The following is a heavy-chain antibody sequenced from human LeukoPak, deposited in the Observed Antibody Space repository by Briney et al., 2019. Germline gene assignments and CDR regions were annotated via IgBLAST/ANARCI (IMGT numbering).Heavy chain of an antibody. D-gene: IGHD5/OR15-5a*01. CDR2: IYSGGST. CDR3: VRAVSVSSYYFDC. V-gene: IGHV3-53*01. CDR1: GFTVSNNY. J-gene: IGHJ4*02. Sequence: GGSLRLSCAASGFTVSNNYMSWVRQAPGKGLEWVSVIYSGGSTYYADSVKGRFTISRDNSMNTLYLQMNSLRAEDTAVYYCVRAVSVSSYYFDCWGQGTLVTVSS.